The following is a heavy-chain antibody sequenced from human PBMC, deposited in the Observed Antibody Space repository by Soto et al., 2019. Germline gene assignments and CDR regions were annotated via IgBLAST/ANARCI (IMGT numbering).Heavy chain of an antibody. J-gene: IGHJ6*02. CDR3: ARAASYYGLDV. CDR2: IYSGGTT. Sequence: VQLVESGGGLIQPGGSLRLSCAASGFTVSTNYMSWVRQAPGKGLECVSVIYSGGTTYFADSVKGRFTISRDNSKNTLYLQMSSLRAEDTAVYFCARAASYYGLDVWGQGTTVTVSS. V-gene: IGHV3-53*01. CDR1: GFTVSTNY.